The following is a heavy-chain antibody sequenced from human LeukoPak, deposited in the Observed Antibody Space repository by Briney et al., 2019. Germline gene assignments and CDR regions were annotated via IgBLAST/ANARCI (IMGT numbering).Heavy chain of an antibody. CDR2: IYYSGST. V-gene: IGHV4-59*01. CDR1: GGSISTYY. D-gene: IGHD3-10*01. CDR3: ARPARGWYYYMDV. Sequence: SQTLPLTCTVSGGSISTYYWSWIRQPPGKGLEWIGYIYYSGSTNHNPSLKSRVTISVDTSKNQFSLKLSSVTAADTAVYYCARPARGWYYYMDVWGKGTTVTVSS. J-gene: IGHJ6*03.